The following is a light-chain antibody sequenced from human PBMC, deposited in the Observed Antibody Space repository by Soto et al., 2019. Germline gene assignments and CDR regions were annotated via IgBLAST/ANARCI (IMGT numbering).Light chain of an antibody. V-gene: IGLV1-47*01. CDR3: ATWDDSLSGFV. CDR2: KNN. J-gene: IGLJ1*01. CDR1: TPNIGTNY. Sequence: QLVLTQPPSSSATPGQWVPISSLGSTPNIGTNYVYWYQQLPGTAPKLPIFKNNERPSGVPDRFSGSKSGTSASLTISGLRSEDKADYYCATWDDSLSGFVFGTGTKLTVL.